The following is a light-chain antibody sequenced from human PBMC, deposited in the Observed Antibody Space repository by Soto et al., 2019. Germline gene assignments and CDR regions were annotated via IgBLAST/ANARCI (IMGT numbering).Light chain of an antibody. V-gene: IGKV1-39*01. CDR3: QQSYSTPYT. CDR2: AAS. Sequence: DNQMTQSPSSLSVSVGDRVTITCRASQSISSYLNWYQQKPGKAPKLLIYAASSLQSGVPSRFSGSGSGTDLTLTISSLQPEDFATYYCQQSYSTPYTFGQGTKLEIK. CDR1: QSISSY. J-gene: IGKJ2*01.